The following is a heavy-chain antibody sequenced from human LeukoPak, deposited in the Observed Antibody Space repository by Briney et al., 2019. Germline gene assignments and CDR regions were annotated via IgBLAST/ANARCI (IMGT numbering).Heavy chain of an antibody. Sequence: SETLSLTCTVSGYSISSGYYWGWIRQPPGKGLEWIGSIYHSGSTYYNPSLKSRVTISVDTSKNQFSLKLSSVTAADTAVYYCARSHCSSTSCYRDYYYMDVWGKGTTVTVSS. D-gene: IGHD2-2*01. CDR1: GYSISSGYY. V-gene: IGHV4-38-2*02. J-gene: IGHJ6*03. CDR3: ARSHCSSTSCYRDYYYMDV. CDR2: IYHSGST.